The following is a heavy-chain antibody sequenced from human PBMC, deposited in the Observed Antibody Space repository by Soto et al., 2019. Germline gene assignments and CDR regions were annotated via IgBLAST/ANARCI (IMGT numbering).Heavy chain of an antibody. CDR3: ASSEGTYYGSGSYHWFDP. D-gene: IGHD3-10*01. CDR1: GYTFTSYA. V-gene: IGHV1-3*01. Sequence: ASVKVSCKASGYTFTSYAMHRVRQAPGQRLEWMGWINAGNGNTKYSQKFQGRVTITRDTSASTAYMELSSLRSEDTAVYYCASSEGTYYGSGSYHWFDPWGQGTLVTVSS. CDR2: INAGNGNT. J-gene: IGHJ5*02.